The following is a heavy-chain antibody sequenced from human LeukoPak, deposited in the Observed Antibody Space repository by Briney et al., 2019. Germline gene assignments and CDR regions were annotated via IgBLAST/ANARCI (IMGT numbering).Heavy chain of an antibody. CDR1: GFTFNTYA. CDR3: ARDYGGSSPFDY. J-gene: IGHJ4*02. D-gene: IGHD4-23*01. V-gene: IGHV3-23*01. CDR2: ISDSGGSA. Sequence: GGSLRLSCAASGFTFNTYAMSWVRQAPGKGLEWVSAISDSGGSAYYADSVKGRFTISRDNAKNSLYLQMNSLRAEDTAVYYCARDYGGSSPFDYWGQGTLVTVSS.